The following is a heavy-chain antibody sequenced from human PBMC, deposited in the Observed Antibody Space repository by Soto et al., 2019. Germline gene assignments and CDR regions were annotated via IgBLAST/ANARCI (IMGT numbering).Heavy chain of an antibody. Sequence: GGSLRLSCAASGFTFANYAMHWVRQAPGKGLEWVAVISYDGSKKYYADSVKGRFTISRDNSKSTLYLQMNSLRAEDTAVFYCARADYHDKSDFDYWGQGTQVTVSS. CDR3: ARADYHDKSDFDY. CDR2: ISYDGSKK. V-gene: IGHV3-30-3*01. D-gene: IGHD3-22*01. J-gene: IGHJ4*02. CDR1: GFTFANYA.